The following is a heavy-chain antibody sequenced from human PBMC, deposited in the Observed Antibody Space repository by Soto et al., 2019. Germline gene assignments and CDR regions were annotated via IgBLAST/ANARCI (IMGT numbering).Heavy chain of an antibody. CDR1: GASISGNY. V-gene: IGHV4-59*01. J-gene: IGHJ4*02. CDR3: ARYRRGTGWYYLDY. Sequence: ETLSLTCTVSGASISGNYWSWIRQPPGKGLEWIGYIYDSGSTNYSPSLQSRVTMSVDRSKNQFSLALTSVTAADTAVYFCARYRRGTGWYYLDYWGQGILVTVSS. D-gene: IGHD6-19*01. CDR2: IYDSGST.